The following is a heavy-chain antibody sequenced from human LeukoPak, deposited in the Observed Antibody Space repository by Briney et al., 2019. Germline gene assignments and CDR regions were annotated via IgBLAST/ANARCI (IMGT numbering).Heavy chain of an antibody. J-gene: IGHJ4*02. Sequence: GGSLRLSCAASGFTFSDYYMNWIRQAPGKGLEWVSYINSSGSNIYYADTLKGRFTISRDNAKNSLYLQMNSLRAEDTAVYYCARAYSSARYYFDYWGQGTLVTVSS. CDR2: INSSGSNI. D-gene: IGHD6-19*01. CDR3: ARAYSSARYYFDY. V-gene: IGHV3-11*01. CDR1: GFTFSDYY.